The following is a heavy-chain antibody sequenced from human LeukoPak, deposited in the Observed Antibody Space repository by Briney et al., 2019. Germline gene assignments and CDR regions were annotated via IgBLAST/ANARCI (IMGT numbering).Heavy chain of an antibody. V-gene: IGHV4-59*01. D-gene: IGHD1-26*01. CDR3: ARDIRVVGATLYFDY. CDR1: GGSISNYY. Sequence: SETLSLTGTVSGGSISNYYWSWIRQPPGKGLEWIGCMHSSGSTTYNLSLKSRVSMSIETSTNQFSLKLSSVTAADTAVYYCARDIRVVGATLYFDYWGQGTLVTVSS. J-gene: IGHJ4*02. CDR2: MHSSGST.